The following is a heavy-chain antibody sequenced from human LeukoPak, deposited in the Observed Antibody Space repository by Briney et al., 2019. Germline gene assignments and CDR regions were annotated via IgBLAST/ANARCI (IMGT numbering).Heavy chain of an antibody. CDR3: TRDSYYYDSSGYYDRD. CDR1: GFTFGDYA. CDR2: IRSKAYGGTT. Sequence: GGSLRLSCTAPGFTFGDYAMSWVRQAPGKGLEWVGFIRSKAYGGTTEYAASVKGRFTISRDDSKSIAYLQMNSLKTEDTAVYYCTRDSYYYDSSGYYDRDWGQGTLVTVSS. V-gene: IGHV3-49*04. D-gene: IGHD3-22*01. J-gene: IGHJ4*02.